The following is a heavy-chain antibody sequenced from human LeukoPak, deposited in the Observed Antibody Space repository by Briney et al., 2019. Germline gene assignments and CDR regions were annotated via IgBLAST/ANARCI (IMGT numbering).Heavy chain of an antibody. CDR3: ARRKITMVRGVIKNNWFDP. D-gene: IGHD3-10*01. CDR1: GGSFSGYY. CDR2: INHSGST. J-gene: IGHJ5*02. V-gene: IGHV4-34*01. Sequence: PSETLSLTCAVYGGSFSGYYWSWIRQPPGKGLEWIGEINHSGSTNYNPSLKSRVTISVDTSKNQFSLKLSSVTAADTAVYYCARRKITMVRGVIKNNWFDPWGQGTLVTVSS.